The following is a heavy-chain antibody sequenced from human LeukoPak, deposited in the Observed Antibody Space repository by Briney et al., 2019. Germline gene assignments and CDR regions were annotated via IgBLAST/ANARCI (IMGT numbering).Heavy chain of an antibody. CDR2: ISAYNGNT. CDR3: ARYGDSSSFRTYRH. CDR1: GYTFTIYG. Sequence: ASVTVSCKASGYTFTIYGISWVRQAPGQGLEWMGWISAYNGNTNYAQKLQGRVTMTSDTSTSTAYMELRSLRSDDTAVYYCARYGDSSSFRTYRHWGQGTLVTVSS. V-gene: IGHV1-18*01. J-gene: IGHJ4*02. D-gene: IGHD6-6*01.